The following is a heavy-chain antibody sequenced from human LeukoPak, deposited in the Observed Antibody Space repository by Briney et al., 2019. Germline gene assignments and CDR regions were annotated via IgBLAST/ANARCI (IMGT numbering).Heavy chain of an antibody. V-gene: IGHV1-24*01. CDR1: GCTLTELS. D-gene: IGHD3-3*01. CDR3: ATESLVEWPAPFDY. CDR2: FDPEDGET. J-gene: IGHJ4*02. Sequence: ASVKVSCKVSGCTLTELSMHWVRQAPGKGLEWMGGFDPEDGETIYAQKFQGRVTMTEDTSTDTAYMELSSLRSEDTAVYYCATESLVEWPAPFDYWGQGTLVTVSS.